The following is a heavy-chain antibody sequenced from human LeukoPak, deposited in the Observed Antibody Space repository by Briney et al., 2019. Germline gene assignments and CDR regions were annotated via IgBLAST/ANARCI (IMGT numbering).Heavy chain of an antibody. V-gene: IGHV3-30*02. CDR3: AKGGVVAAAGTDY. J-gene: IGHJ4*02. CDR1: GFTFSSYG. Sequence: GGSLRLSCAASGFTFSSYGMHWVRQAPGKGLEWMAFIRYDGSNKYYADSVKGRFTISRDNPKNTLYLQMNSLRAEDTAVYYCAKGGVVAAAGTDYWGQGTLVTVSS. CDR2: IRYDGSNK. D-gene: IGHD6-13*01.